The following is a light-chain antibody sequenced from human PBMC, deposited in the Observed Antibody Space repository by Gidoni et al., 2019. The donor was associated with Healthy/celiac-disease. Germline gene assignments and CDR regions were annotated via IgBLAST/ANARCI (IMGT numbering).Light chain of an antibody. CDR3: QQSYSTPRT. CDR1: QSISSY. CDR2: AAS. V-gene: IGKV1-39*01. Sequence: RVTITCRASQSISSYLNWYQQKPGKAPKLLIYAASSLQSGVPSRFSGSGSGTDFTLTISSLQPEDFATYYCQQSYSTPRTFDGGTKVEIK. J-gene: IGKJ4*01.